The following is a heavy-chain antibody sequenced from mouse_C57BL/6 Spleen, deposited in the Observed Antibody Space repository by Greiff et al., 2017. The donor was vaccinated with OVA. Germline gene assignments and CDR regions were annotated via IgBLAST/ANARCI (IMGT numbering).Heavy chain of an antibody. CDR1: GYTFTSYW. V-gene: IGHV1-7*01. CDR2: INPSSGYT. J-gene: IGHJ2*01. Sequence: VQVVESGAELAKPGASVKLSCKASGYTFTSYWMHWVKQRPGQGLEWIGYINPSSGYTKYNQKFKDKATLTADTSSSTAYMQLSSLTYEDSAVYYCARGGYYFDYWGQGTTLTVSS. CDR3: ARGGYYFDY.